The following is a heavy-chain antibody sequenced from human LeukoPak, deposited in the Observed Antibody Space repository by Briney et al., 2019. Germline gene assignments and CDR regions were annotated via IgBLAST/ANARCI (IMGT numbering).Heavy chain of an antibody. CDR2: ISSSSSTI. Sequence: PGGSLRLSCAASGLTFSSYSMNWVRQAPGKGLEWVSYISSSSSTIYYADSVKGRFTISRDNAKNSLYLQMNSLRAEDTAVYYCARDGSSGWYWVDYWGQGTLVTVSS. CDR3: ARDGSSGWYWVDY. CDR1: GLTFSSYS. J-gene: IGHJ4*02. D-gene: IGHD6-19*01. V-gene: IGHV3-48*01.